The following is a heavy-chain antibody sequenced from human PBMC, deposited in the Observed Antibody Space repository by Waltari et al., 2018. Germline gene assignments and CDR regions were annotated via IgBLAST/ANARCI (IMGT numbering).Heavy chain of an antibody. J-gene: IGHJ3*02. Sequence: QVQLVQSGAEVKKPGASVKVSCKASGYTFTSYDINWVRQATGQGLEWMGCVNPNSGNTGYAQKFQGRVTMTRNTSISTAYMELSSLRSEDTAVYYCSGGATIPDAFDIWGQGTMVTVSS. CDR3: SGGATIPDAFDI. CDR1: GYTFTSYD. CDR2: VNPNSGNT. V-gene: IGHV1-8*01. D-gene: IGHD1-26*01.